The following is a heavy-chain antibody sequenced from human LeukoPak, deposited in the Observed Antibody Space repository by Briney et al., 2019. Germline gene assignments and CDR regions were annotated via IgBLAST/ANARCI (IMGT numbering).Heavy chain of an antibody. CDR3: ARDYHGVENYFDY. CDR2: IKQDGSEK. J-gene: IGHJ4*02. V-gene: IGHV3-7*01. Sequence: GGSLRLSCAASGFTFSSYWMSWVRQAPGKGLEWVANIKQDGSEKYYVGSVKGRFTISRDNAKNSLYLQMNSLRAEDTAVYYCARDYHGVENYFDYWGQGTLVTVSS. D-gene: IGHD2-2*01. CDR1: GFTFSSYW.